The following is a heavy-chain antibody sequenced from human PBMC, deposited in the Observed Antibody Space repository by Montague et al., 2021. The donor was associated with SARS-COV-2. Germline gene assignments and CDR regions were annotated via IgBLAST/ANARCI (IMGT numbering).Heavy chain of an antibody. CDR2: IVWDSDDK. CDR1: GFPFDDYA. V-gene: IGHV3-9*01. D-gene: IGHD3-10*01. Sequence: SRSLSFSASGFPFDDYAMHWVRQVPGKGLEWVSYIVWDSDDKRYADFVKGRFTISRDNAKSALYLHMNGLRPDDTAIYFCARGGYGSGSYDIEFWGQGTLVLVSS. CDR3: ARGGYGSGSYDIEF. J-gene: IGHJ4*02.